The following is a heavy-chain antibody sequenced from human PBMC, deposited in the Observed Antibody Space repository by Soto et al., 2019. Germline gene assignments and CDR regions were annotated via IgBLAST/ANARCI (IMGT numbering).Heavy chain of an antibody. CDR1: GGSISSGGYY. D-gene: IGHD4-4*01. J-gene: IGHJ4*02. Sequence: QVQLQESGPGLVKPSQTLSLTCTVSGGSISSGGYYWSWIRQHPGKGLEWIGYIYYSGSTYCNPSLKSRVTISVDTSKTQFSLKLSSVTAADTAVYYCARGGFTVTTLKKNFYFDYWGQGTLVTVSA. CDR2: IYYSGST. V-gene: IGHV4-31*03. CDR3: ARGGFTVTTLKKNFYFDY.